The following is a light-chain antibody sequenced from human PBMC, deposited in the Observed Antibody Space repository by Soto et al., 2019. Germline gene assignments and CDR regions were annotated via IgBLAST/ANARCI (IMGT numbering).Light chain of an antibody. CDR2: SAS. Sequence: DIQMTQSPSSLSASIGDRVTITCRATQGVSNYLAWYQQKPGKVPKLLIYSASTLQSGVPSRFSGSGSGTDFTLTISSLQPEDVATYFCQKFNTAPLTFGQGTRLEIK. CDR3: QKFNTAPLT. CDR1: QGVSNY. J-gene: IGKJ5*01. V-gene: IGKV1-27*01.